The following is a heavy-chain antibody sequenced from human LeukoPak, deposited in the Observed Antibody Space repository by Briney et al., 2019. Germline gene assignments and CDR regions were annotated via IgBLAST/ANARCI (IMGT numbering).Heavy chain of an antibody. CDR3: AREGIAARLN. D-gene: IGHD6-6*01. CDR1: GFTFSSYG. CDR2: IRYDGSNK. J-gene: IGHJ4*02. Sequence: GGSLRLSCAASGFTFSSYGMHWVRQAPGKGLEWVAFIRYDGSNKYYADSVKGRFTISRDNSKNTLYLQMNSLRAEDTAVYYCAREGIAARLNWGQGTLVTVSS. V-gene: IGHV3-30*02.